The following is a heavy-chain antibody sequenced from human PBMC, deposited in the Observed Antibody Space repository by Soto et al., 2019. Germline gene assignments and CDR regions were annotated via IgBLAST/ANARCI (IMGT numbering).Heavy chain of an antibody. Sequence: VSGPTLVNPTQTLTLTCTFSGFSLSTSGMCVSWIRQPPGKALEWLALIDWDDDKYYSTSLKTRLTISKDTSKNQVVLTMTNMDPVETATYYCARIRDLYRSGWYALNYWGQGTLVTVSS. D-gene: IGHD6-19*01. CDR3: ARIRDLYRSGWYALNY. V-gene: IGHV2-70*01. J-gene: IGHJ4*02. CDR2: IDWDDDK. CDR1: GFSLSTSGMC.